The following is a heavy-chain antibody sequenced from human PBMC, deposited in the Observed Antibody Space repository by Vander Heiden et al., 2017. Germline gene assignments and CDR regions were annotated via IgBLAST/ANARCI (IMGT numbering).Heavy chain of an antibody. CDR3: AKTYYYDFWTGSYGREV. CDR2: ISKDGSKT. CDR1: GVTLSDYA. D-gene: IGHD3-3*01. V-gene: IGHV3-30*18. J-gene: IGHJ6*02. Sequence: QVPVVESGGCVVQPRASRRLSCAAPGVTLSDYAFHWVRQAPGKGLVWMSLISKDGSKTLYEDSVKGRFVISRDNSKSTVFLQMNSLRVEDTAVYYCAKTYYYDFWTGSYGREVWGQGTEVPVSS.